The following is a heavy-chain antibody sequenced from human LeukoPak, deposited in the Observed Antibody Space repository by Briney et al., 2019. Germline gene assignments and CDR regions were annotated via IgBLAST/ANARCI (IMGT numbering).Heavy chain of an antibody. CDR1: GFTFSSYA. Sequence: GGPLRLSCAASGFTFSSYAMSWARQAPGKGLEWVSAISGSGGSTYYADSVKGRFTISRDNSKNTLYLQMNSLRAEDTAVYYCAKDTAMVTSYFDYWGQGTLVTVSS. J-gene: IGHJ4*02. D-gene: IGHD5-18*01. CDR2: ISGSGGST. CDR3: AKDTAMVTSYFDY. V-gene: IGHV3-23*01.